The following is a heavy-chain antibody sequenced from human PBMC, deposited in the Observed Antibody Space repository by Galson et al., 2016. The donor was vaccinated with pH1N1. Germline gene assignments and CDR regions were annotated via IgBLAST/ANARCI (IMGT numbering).Heavy chain of an antibody. D-gene: IGHD1-26*01. V-gene: IGHV3-74*01. CDR2: IDEDGETT. J-gene: IGHJ4*02. CDR1: GFSFSSYW. Sequence: SLRLSCATSGFSFSSYWFRWVRQDPAKGLVWVARIDEDGETTNYADSVRGRFTIYRDNAKNTLYLEMNSLRVEDTAVYYCARDLCGREDYWGQGTLVTVSS. CDR3: ARDLCGREDY.